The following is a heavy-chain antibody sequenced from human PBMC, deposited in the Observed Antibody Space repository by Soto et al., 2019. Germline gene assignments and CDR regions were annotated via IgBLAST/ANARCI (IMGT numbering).Heavy chain of an antibody. Sequence: QVQLSQFGAEVKKPGASVKVSCKASGYSFTNFHIHWVRQAPGQGIEWMGMIDPSGGITRDAQRLEGGNSMTREASTSTVYMEMRSLTSEDTAVYYCARDEISHDNYETIGYYFDHWGQGNLVTVSS. D-gene: IGHD3-22*01. CDR1: GYSFTNFH. CDR2: IDPSGGIT. CDR3: ARDEISHDNYETIGYYFDH. V-gene: IGHV1-46*01. J-gene: IGHJ4*02.